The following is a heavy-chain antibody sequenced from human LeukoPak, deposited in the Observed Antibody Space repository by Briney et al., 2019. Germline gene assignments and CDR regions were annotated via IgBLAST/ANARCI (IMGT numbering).Heavy chain of an antibody. V-gene: IGHV3-30*03. CDR1: GFTFSSYG. D-gene: IGHD5-12*01. J-gene: IGHJ3*02. CDR2: ISYDGSNK. Sequence: GRSLRLSCAASGFTFSSYGMHWVRQAPGKGLEWVAVISYDGSNKYYADSVKGRFTISRDNSKNTLYLQMNSLRAEDTAVYYCXXXXXXXMATIMAFDIWGQGTMVTVSS. CDR3: XXXXXXXMATIMAFDI.